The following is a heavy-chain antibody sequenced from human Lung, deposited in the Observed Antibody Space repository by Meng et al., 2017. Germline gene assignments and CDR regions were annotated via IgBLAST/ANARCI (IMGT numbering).Heavy chain of an antibody. CDR3: ARGPTTMAHDFDY. D-gene: IGHD4-11*01. CDR2: INHSGST. J-gene: IGHJ4*02. CDR1: GGSFSDYY. Sequence: VRLQRWGAGLLKPSVTLSLTGVVSGGSFSDYYWSWIRQPPGKGLEWIGEINHSGSTNYNPSLESRATISVDTSQNNLSLKLSSVTAADSAVYYCARGPTTMAHDFDYWGQGTLVTVSS. V-gene: IGHV4-34*01.